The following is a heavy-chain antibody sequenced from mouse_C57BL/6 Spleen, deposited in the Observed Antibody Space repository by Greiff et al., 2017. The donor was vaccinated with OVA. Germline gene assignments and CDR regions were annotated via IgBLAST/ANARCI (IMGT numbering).Heavy chain of an antibody. J-gene: IGHJ2*01. CDR3: ARYYYGSSYVDY. CDR1: GYIFTSYW. V-gene: IGHV1-50*01. CDR2: IDPSDSYT. Sequence: VQLQQPGAELVKPGASVKLSCKASGYIFTSYWMQWVKQRPGQGLEWIGEIDPSDSYTNYNQKFKGKATLTVDTSSSTAYMQLSSLTSEDSAVYYCARYYYGSSYVDYWGQGTTLTVSS. D-gene: IGHD1-1*01.